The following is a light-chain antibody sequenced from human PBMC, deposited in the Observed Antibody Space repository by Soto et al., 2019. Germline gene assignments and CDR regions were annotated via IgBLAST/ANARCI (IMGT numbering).Light chain of an antibody. Sequence: QSALTQPASVSGSPGQSITISCTGTSSDVGGYTYVSWYQQHPGKAPKLMLYEVDNRPSGVSNRFSGSKSGNTASLTISGLQAEDEADYYCSSYTSTSTPYVFGTGTKLTVL. V-gene: IGLV2-14*01. CDR3: SSYTSTSTPYV. J-gene: IGLJ1*01. CDR1: SSDVGGYTY. CDR2: EVD.